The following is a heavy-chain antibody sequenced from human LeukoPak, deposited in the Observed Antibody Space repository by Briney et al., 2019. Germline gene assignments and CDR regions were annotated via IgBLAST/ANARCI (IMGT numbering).Heavy chain of an antibody. CDR2: VSYSGST. CDR1: GDSISSNSYY. J-gene: IGHJ4*02. CDR3: ARGGRGDY. V-gene: IGHV4-39*01. Sequence: SETLSLTCTVSGDSISSNSYYWGWIRQPPGKGLEWIGSVSYSGSTYYNPSLKSRVTISVDTSKNQFSLKVNSVTAADTAVYYCARGGRGDYWGQGTLVTVSS. D-gene: IGHD3-10*01.